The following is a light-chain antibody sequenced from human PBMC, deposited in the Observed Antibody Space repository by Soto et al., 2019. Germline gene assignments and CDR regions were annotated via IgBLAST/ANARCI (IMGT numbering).Light chain of an antibody. J-gene: IGLJ1*01. V-gene: IGLV2-14*01. Sequence: QSVLTQPASVSGSPGQSITISCTGTSSDVGGYNYVSWYQQHPGKAPKFMIYDVSNRPSGVSNRFSGSKSGNTASLTISGLQAEDESVYYCSSYTTSNTRQIVFGTGTKLTVL. CDR1: SSDVGGYNY. CDR3: SSYTTSNTRQIV. CDR2: DVS.